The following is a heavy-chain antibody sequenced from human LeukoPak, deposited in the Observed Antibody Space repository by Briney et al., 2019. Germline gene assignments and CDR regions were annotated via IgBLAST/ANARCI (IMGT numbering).Heavy chain of an antibody. Sequence: GGSLRLSCAASGFTFRSSVMSWVRQAPGKGLEWVSAISGSGDSTYYADYVKGRFSISRDNSKNTLYLQMNILRAEDTAIYYCAKTTDDYWGQGTLVTVSS. CDR3: AKTTDDY. D-gene: IGHD1-1*01. CDR1: GFTFRSSV. J-gene: IGHJ4*02. CDR2: ISGSGDST. V-gene: IGHV3-23*01.